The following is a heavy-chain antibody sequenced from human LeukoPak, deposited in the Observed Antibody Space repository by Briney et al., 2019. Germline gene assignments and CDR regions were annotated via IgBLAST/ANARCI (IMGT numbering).Heavy chain of an antibody. CDR1: GXTFSRYS. V-gene: IGHV3-48*02. CDR2: ISRSGSTI. CDR3: ARDTEHLYFVFDY. D-gene: IGHD2-2*02. J-gene: IGHJ4*02. Sequence: PGGSLRLSCAASGXTFSRYSMNWVRQAPGKGLEWVSYISRSGSTIYYADSVKGRFTISRDNAKNSLYLQMNSLRDEDTAVYYCARDTEHLYFVFDYWGQGTLVTVSS.